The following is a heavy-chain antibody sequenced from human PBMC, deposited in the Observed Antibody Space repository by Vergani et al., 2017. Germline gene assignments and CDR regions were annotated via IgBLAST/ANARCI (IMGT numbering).Heavy chain of an antibody. CDR2: IEPDGGEK. J-gene: IGHJ4*02. Sequence: EVQLVDPGGGLVKSGGSLSLSCAASGFTFSSSWMSWVRQAPGKGLEWVAHIEPDGGEKDYVDSVKGRFTISRDNAKRSLYLQMNSLRAEDTAVYYCARVTWTAAAHWGQGTLVTVSS. CDR3: ARVTWTAAAH. D-gene: IGHD6-13*01. V-gene: IGHV3-7*03. CDR1: GFTFSSSW.